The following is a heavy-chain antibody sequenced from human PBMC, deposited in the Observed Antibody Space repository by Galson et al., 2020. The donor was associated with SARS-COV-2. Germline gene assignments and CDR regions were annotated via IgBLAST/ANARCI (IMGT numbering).Heavy chain of an antibody. J-gene: IGHJ4*02. CDR3: ARSLAYCGGDCYSTFDY. CDR1: GGSISSSSYY. Sequence: SETLSLTCTVSGGSISSSSYYWGWLRQPPGTGLEWIGSTHYSGSTYYNPSPKSRVTISVDTSKNQFSLKLSSVTAADTAVYYCARSLAYCGGDCYSTFDYWGQGTLVTVSS. V-gene: IGHV4-39*01. D-gene: IGHD2-21*02. CDR2: THYSGST.